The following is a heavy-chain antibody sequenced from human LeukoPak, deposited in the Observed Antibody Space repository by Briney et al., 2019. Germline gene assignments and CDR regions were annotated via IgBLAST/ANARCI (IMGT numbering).Heavy chain of an antibody. D-gene: IGHD1-14*01. CDR3: ARDGGPRSYYYYYGMDV. Sequence: GGSLRLSCAASGFTFSSYSMNWVRQAPGKGLEWVSSISSSSSYIYYADSVKGRFTISRDNAKNSLYLQMNSLRAEDTVVYYCARDGGPRSYYYYYGMDVWGQGTTVTVSS. V-gene: IGHV3-21*01. J-gene: IGHJ6*02. CDR2: ISSSSSYI. CDR1: GFTFSSYS.